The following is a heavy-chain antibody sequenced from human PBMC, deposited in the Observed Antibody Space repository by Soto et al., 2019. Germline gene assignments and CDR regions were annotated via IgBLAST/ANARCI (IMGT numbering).Heavy chain of an antibody. Sequence: QVRLVESGGGAVQPGGSLRLSCDASGFTFSTYALHWVRQAPGKGLEWVAFISYTGANQYYADSVKGRFTVSRDNSKNIASLQMTSLKPEDSAVYYCSSDGFLYSRGAYYDHWGQGTLVTVSS. CDR2: ISYTGANQ. CDR3: SSDGFLYSRGAYYDH. V-gene: IGHV3-30-3*01. CDR1: GFTFSTYA. D-gene: IGHD4-4*01. J-gene: IGHJ4*02.